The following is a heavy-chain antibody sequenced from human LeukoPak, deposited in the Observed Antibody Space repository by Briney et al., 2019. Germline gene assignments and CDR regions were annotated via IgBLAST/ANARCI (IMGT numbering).Heavy chain of an antibody. CDR3: ARAGPPAFDP. Sequence: HPGGSLRLSCAASGFTFRNYAMSWVRQAPGKGLEWVSYISYSGSTTSYADSVKGRFTISRDNAKNSLYLQMNSLRAEDTAVYYCARAGPPAFDPWGQGTLVTVSS. CDR1: GFTFRNYA. V-gene: IGHV3-48*03. CDR2: ISYSGSTT. J-gene: IGHJ5*02.